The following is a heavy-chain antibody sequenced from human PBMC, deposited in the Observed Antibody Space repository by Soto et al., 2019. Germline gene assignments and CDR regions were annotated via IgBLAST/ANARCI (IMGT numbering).Heavy chain of an antibody. CDR3: AKSYSSSWGFDY. J-gene: IGHJ4*02. V-gene: IGHV3-23*01. CDR2: ISGSGGST. D-gene: IGHD6-13*01. CDR1: GFTFSSYG. Sequence: EVQLLESGGGLVQPGESLRLSCAASGFTFSSYGMSWVRQAPGKGLEWVSTISGSGGSTYYADSVKGRFTISRDNSKNTLYLQMNSLGAEDTAIYYCAKSYSSSWGFDYWGQGTLVTVSS.